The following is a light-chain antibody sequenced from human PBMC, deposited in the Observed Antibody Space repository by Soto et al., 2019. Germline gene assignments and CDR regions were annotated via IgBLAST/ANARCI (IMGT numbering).Light chain of an antibody. J-gene: IGLJ2*01. Sequence: QSVLTQPPSASGSPGQSVTISCTETGSDVGSYNFVSWYQQYPGKAPKVMIYEVTKRPSGVPDRFSGSKSGNTASLTVSGLQAEDEADYYCSSYGGSNNAVRFGGGTQLTVL. V-gene: IGLV2-8*01. CDR2: EVT. CDR1: GSDVGSYNF. CDR3: SSYGGSNNAVR.